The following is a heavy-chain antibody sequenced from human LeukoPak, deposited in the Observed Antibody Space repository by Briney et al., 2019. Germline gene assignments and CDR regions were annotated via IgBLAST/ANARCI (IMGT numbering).Heavy chain of an antibody. CDR2: INHSGST. Sequence: SETLSLTCAVYGGSFSGYYWSWIRQPPGKGLEWIGEINHSGSTNYNPSLKSRVTISVDTSKNHFALKLSSVTAADTAVYYCARDVYYYDSSHSRAFDIWGQGTMVTVSS. D-gene: IGHD3-22*01. CDR1: GGSFSGYY. V-gene: IGHV4-34*01. J-gene: IGHJ3*02. CDR3: ARDVYYYDSSHSRAFDI.